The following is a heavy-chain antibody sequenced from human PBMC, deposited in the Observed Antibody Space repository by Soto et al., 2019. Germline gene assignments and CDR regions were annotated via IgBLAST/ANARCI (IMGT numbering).Heavy chain of an antibody. CDR3: ARESIAAAGIVDY. J-gene: IGHJ4*02. Sequence: SETLSLTCTVSGGSISSGGYYWSWIRQHPGKGLEWIGYIYYSGSTYYNPSLKSRVTISVDTSKNQFSPKLSSVTAADTAVYYCARESIAAAGIVDYWGQGTLVTVSS. CDR1: GGSISSGGYY. D-gene: IGHD6-13*01. V-gene: IGHV4-31*03. CDR2: IYYSGST.